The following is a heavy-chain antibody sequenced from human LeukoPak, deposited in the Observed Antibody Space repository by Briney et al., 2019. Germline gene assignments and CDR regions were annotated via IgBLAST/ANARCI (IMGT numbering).Heavy chain of an antibody. D-gene: IGHD4-11*01. Sequence: SQTLSLTCTVSGGSISSGDYYWSWIRQPPGKGLEWIGYIYYSGSTYYNPSLKSRVTISVDTSKNQFSLRLSSVTAADTAVYYCARDRTTVTTSYYYYYMDVWGKGTTVTVSS. CDR1: GGSISSGDYY. CDR2: IYYSGST. CDR3: ARDRTTVTTSYYYYYMDV. J-gene: IGHJ6*03. V-gene: IGHV4-30-4*08.